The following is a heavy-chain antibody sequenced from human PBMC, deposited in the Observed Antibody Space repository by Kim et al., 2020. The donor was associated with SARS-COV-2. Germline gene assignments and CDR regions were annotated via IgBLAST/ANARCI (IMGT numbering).Heavy chain of an antibody. J-gene: IGHJ4*02. CDR2: IYYSGST. V-gene: IGHV4-39*07. D-gene: IGHD1-1*01. Sequence: SETLSLTCTVSGGSISSSSYYWGWIRQPPGKGLEWIGSIYYSGSTYYNPSLKSRVTISVDTSKNQFSLKLSSVTAADTAVYYCVGLNWMASYFDYWGQGTLVTVSS. CDR1: GGSISSSSYY. CDR3: VGLNWMASYFDY.